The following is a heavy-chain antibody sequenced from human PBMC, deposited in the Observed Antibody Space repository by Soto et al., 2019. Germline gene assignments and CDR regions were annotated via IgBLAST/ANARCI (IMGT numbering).Heavy chain of an antibody. Sequence: GGSLRLSCAASGSTVSSSYINWVRQAPGKGLEWVSVIYDVGTTYYADSVRGRFTISRDNSKNTVYLQMNSLRPEDTAMYYCARGKTGQFGKLLYYFDYWGQGIMVTASS. J-gene: IGHJ4*02. V-gene: IGHV3-53*01. CDR1: GSTVSSSY. CDR2: IYDVGTT. D-gene: IGHD3-10*01. CDR3: ARGKTGQFGKLLYYFDY.